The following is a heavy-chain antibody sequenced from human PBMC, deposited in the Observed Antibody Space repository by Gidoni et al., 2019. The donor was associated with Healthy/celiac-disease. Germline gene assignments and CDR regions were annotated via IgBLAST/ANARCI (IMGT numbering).Heavy chain of an antibody. Sequence: QVQLLGSGGGVVRPGRSLRLHCAASCVTFSSYGMHWVRQAPGKGLEWCAVRWYDGSNKYYADSVKGRFTISRDNSKNTLFLQMNSLRAEDTAVYYCARGEQLVDYWGQGTLVTVSS. J-gene: IGHJ4*02. D-gene: IGHD6-6*01. CDR2: RWYDGSNK. CDR1: CVTFSSYG. CDR3: ARGEQLVDY. V-gene: IGHV3-33*01.